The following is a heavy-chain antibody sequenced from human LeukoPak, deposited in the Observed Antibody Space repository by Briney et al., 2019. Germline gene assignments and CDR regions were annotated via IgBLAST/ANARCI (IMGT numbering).Heavy chain of an antibody. CDR2: IRYDGSNK. CDR1: GFTFSSYG. CDR3: ARDPTRYSCRWYGDYFDY. V-gene: IGHV3-33*01. J-gene: IGHJ4*02. Sequence: GGSLRLSCAASGFTFSSYGMRWVRQAPGKGLEWVAVIRYDGSNKYYADSVKGRFTTSRDNSKNTLYLQMNSLRAEDTAVYYCARDPTRYSCRWYGDYFDYWGQGTLVTVSS. D-gene: IGHD6-13*01.